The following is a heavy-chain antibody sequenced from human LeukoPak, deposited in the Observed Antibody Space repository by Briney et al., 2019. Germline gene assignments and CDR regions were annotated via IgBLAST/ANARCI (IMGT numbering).Heavy chain of an antibody. D-gene: IGHD2-21*02. CDR1: GYTFTSYW. CDR2: IYPGEFHT. V-gene: IGHV5-51*01. CDR3: ARGAYCGGDCYTSPLYNWFDP. Sequence: GESLKISCKGSGYTFTSYWIGWVRQMPGKGLEWRGIIYPGEFHTRYSPSFQGQVTISADKSISTAYLQWSSLKASDTAMYYCARGAYCGGDCYTSPLYNWFDPWGQGTLVTVSS. J-gene: IGHJ5*02.